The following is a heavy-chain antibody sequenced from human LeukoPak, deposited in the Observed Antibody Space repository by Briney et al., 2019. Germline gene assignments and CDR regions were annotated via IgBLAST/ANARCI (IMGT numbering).Heavy chain of an antibody. CDR3: ARCGAAVTTHFSH. CDR1: GYSFSIYG. V-gene: IGHV1-18*01. Sequence: ASVKVSCKASGYSFSIYGISWARQAPGQGLEYLGWISAFDGTTNYAQKVQDRVTMTTDTSTSTAYLELRSLRSEDTAVYYCARCGAAVTTHFSHWGQGTLVTVSS. D-gene: IGHD4-17*01. CDR2: ISAFDGTT. J-gene: IGHJ4*02.